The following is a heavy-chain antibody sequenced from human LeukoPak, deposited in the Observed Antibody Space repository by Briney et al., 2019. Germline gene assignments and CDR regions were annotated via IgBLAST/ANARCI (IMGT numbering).Heavy chain of an antibody. CDR2: IYYSGST. D-gene: IGHD3-10*01. J-gene: IGHJ5*02. Sequence: SETLSLTCTVSGGSISSSSYYWGWIRQPPGKGLEWIGSIYYSGSTYYNPSLKSRVTVSVDTSKNQFSLKLSSVTAADTAVYYCARHGHYYRSGSFAWGQGTLVTVSS. CDR3: ARHGHYYRSGSFA. V-gene: IGHV4-39*01. CDR1: GGSISSSSYY.